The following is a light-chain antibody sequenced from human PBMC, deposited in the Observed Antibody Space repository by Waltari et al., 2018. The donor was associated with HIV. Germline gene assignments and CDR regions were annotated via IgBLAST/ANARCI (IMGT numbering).Light chain of an antibody. V-gene: IGLV1-40*01. CDR1: SSKIGAGYD. CDR3: QSFDNSLSGLV. J-gene: IGLJ2*01. Sequence: QSVLTQPPSVSGAPGQRVSISCTGSSSKIGAGYDVHWYQQLPGAAPKLLIYRNTNRPSGVPDRYSASKSGTSASLAITGLQAEDEADFYCQSFDNSLSGLVFGGGTKLTVL. CDR2: RNT.